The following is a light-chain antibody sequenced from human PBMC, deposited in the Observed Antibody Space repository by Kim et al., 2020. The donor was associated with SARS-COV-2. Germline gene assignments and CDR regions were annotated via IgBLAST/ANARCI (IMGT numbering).Light chain of an antibody. CDR1: SSDVGGYNF. Sequence: QSVLTQPASVSGSPGQSITISCTGTSSDVGGYNFVSWYQQHPGKAPKLIIYEANYRPPGFSSRFSGSKSGNTASLTISGLQTEDEADYFCTSYTSSNTLVFGGGTQLTVL. CDR3: TSYTSSNTLV. J-gene: IGLJ3*02. V-gene: IGLV2-14*01. CDR2: EAN.